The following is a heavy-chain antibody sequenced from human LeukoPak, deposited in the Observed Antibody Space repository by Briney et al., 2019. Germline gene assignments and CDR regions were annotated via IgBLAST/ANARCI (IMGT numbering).Heavy chain of an antibody. D-gene: IGHD7-27*01. V-gene: IGHV1-69*05. CDR2: IIPMFGKA. CDR3: ASGEWAFPFDY. J-gene: IGHJ4*02. CDR1: GGTFSSYA. Sequence: GSSVKVSCKASGGTFSSYAISWVRQAPGQGLEWMGGIIPMFGKANQAQKFQGRVTFTTDESTSTANMELSSLRSGDTAIYYCASGEWAFPFDYWGQGILVTVSS.